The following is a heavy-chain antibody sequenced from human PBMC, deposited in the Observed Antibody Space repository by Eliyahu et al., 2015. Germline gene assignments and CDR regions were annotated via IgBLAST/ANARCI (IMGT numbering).Heavy chain of an antibody. D-gene: IGHD5-12*01. CDR3: ARDLGGXDFDY. CDR2: IXYSGTT. V-gene: IGHV4-31*03. J-gene: IGHJ4*02. CDR1: GGSIXSGGYS. Sequence: QVQLQESGPGLVKPSQTLSLXXTXSGGSIXSGGYSWSWXRQHPGKGLEWIGYIXYSGTTYYNPSLKSRVTISVDTSKNQFSLRLSSVTAADTTVYYCARDLGGXDFDYWGQGTLVTVSS.